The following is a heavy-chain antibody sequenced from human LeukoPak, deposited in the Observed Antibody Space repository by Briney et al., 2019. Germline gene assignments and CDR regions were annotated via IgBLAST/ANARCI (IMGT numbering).Heavy chain of an antibody. CDR2: IRYDGSNK. Sequence: GGSLGLSCAASGFTFSSYGMHWVRQAPGKGLEWVAFIRYDGSNKYYADSVKGRFTISRDNSKNTLYLQMNSLRAEDTAVYYCAKDRSSIAARRGVFDIWGQGTMVTVSS. CDR1: GFTFSSYG. J-gene: IGHJ3*02. D-gene: IGHD6-6*01. V-gene: IGHV3-30*02. CDR3: AKDRSSIAARRGVFDI.